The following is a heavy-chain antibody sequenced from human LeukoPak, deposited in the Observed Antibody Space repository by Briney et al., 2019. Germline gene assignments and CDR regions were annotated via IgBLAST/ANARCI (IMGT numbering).Heavy chain of an antibody. Sequence: GGSLRVSCVASEFSPTNFWMTWVRRAPGRGLEWVANIKHDGSEKFYVDSVKGRFTISRDNAKNSLYLQMNSLRAEDTAVYYCATFGGIVSGTYTVLGGPLGRGNGTTVTVSS. V-gene: IGHV3-7*01. CDR3: ATFGGIVSGTYTVLGGPLG. CDR1: EFSPTNFW. CDR2: IKHDGSEK. J-gene: IGHJ6*04. D-gene: IGHD3-16*01.